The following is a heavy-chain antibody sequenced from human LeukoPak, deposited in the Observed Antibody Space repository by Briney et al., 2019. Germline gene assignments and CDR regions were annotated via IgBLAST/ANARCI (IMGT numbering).Heavy chain of an antibody. D-gene: IGHD3-22*01. CDR3: ARDYYYDSSGYCFVQH. CDR2: ISAYNGNT. V-gene: IGHV1-18*01. Sequence: GASVKVSCKASGYTFTSYGISWVRQAPGQGLEWMGWISAYNGNTNYAQKLQGRVTMTTDTSTSTAYMELRSLRSDDTAVYYCARDYYYDSSGYCFVQHWGQGTLVTVSS. CDR1: GYTFTSYG. J-gene: IGHJ1*01.